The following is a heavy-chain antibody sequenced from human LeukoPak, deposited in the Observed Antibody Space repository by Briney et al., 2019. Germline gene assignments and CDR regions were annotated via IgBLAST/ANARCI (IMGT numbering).Heavy chain of an antibody. CDR2: VRHDGSNK. CDR1: GFSFNRYG. CDR3: AKDHIEGSWGDYFYYYMDV. J-gene: IGHJ6*03. V-gene: IGHV3-30*02. Sequence: GGSLRLSCEGSGFSFNRYGIHWVRQAPGKGLEWMTFVRHDGSNKYYADSVQGRFIASRDNSKNMVYLYMNSVRPEDTAVYYCAKDHIEGSWGDYFYYYMDVWGQGTTVTVSS. D-gene: IGHD3-10*01.